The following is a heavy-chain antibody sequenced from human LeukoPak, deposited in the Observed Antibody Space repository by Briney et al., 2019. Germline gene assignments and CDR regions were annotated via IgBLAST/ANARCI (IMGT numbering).Heavy chain of an antibody. D-gene: IGHD3-10*01. J-gene: IGHJ6*02. CDR1: GGSFSGYY. V-gene: IGHV4-34*01. Sequence: SETLSLTCAVSGGSFSGYYWSWIRQPPGKGLEWIGEINHSGSTNYNPSLKSRATISVDTSKNQFSLKLSSVTAADTAVYYCARSDYYGSGGRAYYYYGMDVWGQGTTVTVSS. CDR2: INHSGST. CDR3: ARSDYYGSGGRAYYYYGMDV.